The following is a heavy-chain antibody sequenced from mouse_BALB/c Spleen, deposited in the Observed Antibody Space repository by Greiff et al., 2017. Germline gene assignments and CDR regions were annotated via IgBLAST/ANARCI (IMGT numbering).Heavy chain of an antibody. Sequence: VKLVESGAELARPGASVKLSCKASGYTFTDYYINWVKQRTGQGLEWIGEIYPGSGNTYYNEKFKGKATLTADKSSSTAYMQLSSLTSEDSAVYFCARSKGNAMDYWGQGTSVTVSS. CDR1: GYTFTDYY. J-gene: IGHJ4*01. CDR3: ARSKGNAMDY. CDR2: IYPGSGNT. V-gene: IGHV1-77*01.